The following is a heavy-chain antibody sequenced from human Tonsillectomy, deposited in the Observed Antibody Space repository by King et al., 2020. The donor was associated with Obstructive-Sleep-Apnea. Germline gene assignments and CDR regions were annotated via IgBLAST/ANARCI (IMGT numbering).Heavy chain of an antibody. J-gene: IGHJ6*02. V-gene: IGHV4-31*03. Sequence: QLQESGPGLVKPSQTLSLTCSVSGDSITSGGFYWSWIRQLPGKGLDWIGYIYSSGKTYYTPSLGSRLDMSVDTSKNQFSLKLNSVTAAATSVYYCARVSATGTSFEFYYYGMDVWGQGTAVTVSS. D-gene: IGHD1-1*01. CDR1: GDSITSGGFY. CDR2: IYSSGKT. CDR3: ARVSATGTSFEFYYYGMDV.